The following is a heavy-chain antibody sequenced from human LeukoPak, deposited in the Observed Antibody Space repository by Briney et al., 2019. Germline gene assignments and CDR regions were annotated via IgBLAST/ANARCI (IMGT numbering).Heavy chain of an antibody. CDR2: IIPIFGTA. Sequence: SVKVSCKASGGTFSSYAISWVRQAPGQGLEWMGGIIPIFGTANYAQKFQGRVTITADESTSTAYMELSSLRSEDTAVYYCARVPRYSSSWYDYWGQGTLVTVSS. CDR1: GGTFSSYA. J-gene: IGHJ4*02. D-gene: IGHD6-13*01. V-gene: IGHV1-69*13. CDR3: ARVPRYSSSWYDY.